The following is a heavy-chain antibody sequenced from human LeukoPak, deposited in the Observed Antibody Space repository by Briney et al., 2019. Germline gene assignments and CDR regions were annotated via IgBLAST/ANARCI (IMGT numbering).Heavy chain of an antibody. J-gene: IGHJ4*02. CDR1: GASIYSGDDY. V-gene: IGHV4-30-4*01. CDR3: ARSVVTPYYFDY. D-gene: IGHD4-23*01. Sequence: SETLSLTCTVSGASIYSGDDYWSWLRQPPGKGLEWIGYVYYSGSTHCNPSLKSRVTMSVDTSKNQFSLQLSYVTAADTAVYYCARSVVTPYYFDYWGQGTLVTVSS. CDR2: VYYSGST.